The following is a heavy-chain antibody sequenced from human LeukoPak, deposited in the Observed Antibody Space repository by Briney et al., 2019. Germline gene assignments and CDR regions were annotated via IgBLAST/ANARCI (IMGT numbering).Heavy chain of an antibody. D-gene: IGHD4-17*01. V-gene: IGHV4-61*08. CDR3: ARLGTTNWFDH. Sequence: SETLSLTCTVSGGSISSGDYYWSWIRQPPGKGLEWIGYIYYSGSTNYNPSLKSRVTISVDTSKNQFSLKLSSVTAADTAVYYCARLGTTNWFDHWGQGTLVTVSS. CDR2: IYYSGST. CDR1: GGSISSGDYY. J-gene: IGHJ5*02.